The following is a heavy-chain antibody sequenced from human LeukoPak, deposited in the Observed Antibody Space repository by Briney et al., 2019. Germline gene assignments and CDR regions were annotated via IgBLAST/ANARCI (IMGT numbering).Heavy chain of an antibody. CDR2: ISGSGGST. J-gene: IGHJ4*02. CDR1: GFTFSSYA. V-gene: IGHV3-23*01. D-gene: IGHD4-17*01. CDR3: ARVKSRGDYVFDY. Sequence: PGGSLRLSCAASGFTFSSYAMSWVRQAPGKGLEWVSAISGSGGSTYYADSVKGRFTTSRDNAKNSLYLQMNSLRAGDTAVYYCARVKSRGDYVFDYWGQGTLVTVSS.